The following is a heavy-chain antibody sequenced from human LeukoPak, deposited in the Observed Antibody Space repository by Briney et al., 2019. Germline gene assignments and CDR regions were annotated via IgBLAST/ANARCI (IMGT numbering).Heavy chain of an antibody. V-gene: IGHV3-11*04. J-gene: IGHJ4*02. D-gene: IGHD6-19*01. CDR2: ISSGGSPI. Sequence: GGSLRLSCAASGFTFSDYYMSWIRQAPGKGLEWVSYISSGGSPIYYADSVKGRFTISRDNAKNSLYLQMNSLRAEDTAVYYCAREGPYSSGWYVDYWGQGTLVTVSS. CDR1: GFTFSDYY. CDR3: AREGPYSSGWYVDY.